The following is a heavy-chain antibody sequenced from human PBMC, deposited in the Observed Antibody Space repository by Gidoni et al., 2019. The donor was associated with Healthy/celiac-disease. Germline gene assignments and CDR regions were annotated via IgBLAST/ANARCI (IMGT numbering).Heavy chain of an antibody. CDR1: GFTFSSYA. CDR2: ISGSGGST. V-gene: IGHV3-23*01. J-gene: IGHJ3*02. CDR3: AKDVSPYYYDSSGYYGGTFDI. D-gene: IGHD3-22*01. Sequence: EVQLLESGGGLVQPGGSLRLSCAASGFTFSSYAMSWVRQAPGKGLEWVSAISGSGGSTYYADSVKGRFTISRDNSKNTLYLQMNSLRAEDTAVYYCAKDVSPYYYDSSGYYGGTFDIWGQGTMVTVSS.